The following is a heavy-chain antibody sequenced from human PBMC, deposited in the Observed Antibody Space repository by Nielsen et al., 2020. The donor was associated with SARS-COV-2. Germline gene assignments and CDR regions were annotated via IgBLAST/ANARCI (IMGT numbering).Heavy chain of an antibody. CDR3: AREQSIAATYYYGMDV. V-gene: IGHV3-53*01. Sequence: GESLKISCAASGFTVSSNYMSWVRQAPGKGLEWVSVIYSGGSTYYADSVKGRFTISRDNSKNSLYLQMNSLRAEDTAVYYCAREQSIAATYYYGMDVWGQGTTVTVSS. D-gene: IGHD6-6*01. J-gene: IGHJ6*02. CDR2: IYSGGST. CDR1: GFTVSSNY.